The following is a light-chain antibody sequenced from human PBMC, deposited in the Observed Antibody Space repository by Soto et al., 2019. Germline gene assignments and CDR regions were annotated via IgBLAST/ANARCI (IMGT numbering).Light chain of an antibody. V-gene: IGKV1-13*02. CDR3: QQFHSYPLFS. J-gene: IGKJ3*01. CDR2: DAS. Sequence: AIQLTQSPSSLSASVGDRVTITCRASQVVATALAWYQQKPGQAPKLLIYDASVLEDGVPSRFSGSGVGTDFSLTISRLQPEDFATYYCQQFHSYPLFSFGPGTTVDIK. CDR1: QVVATA.